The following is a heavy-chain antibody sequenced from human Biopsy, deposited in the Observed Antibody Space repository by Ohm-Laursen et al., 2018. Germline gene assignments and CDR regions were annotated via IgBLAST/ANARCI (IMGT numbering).Heavy chain of an antibody. CDR1: GYNFPTHY. D-gene: IGHD5-18*01. V-gene: IGHV1-18*04. CDR2: INTENGNT. CDR3: ARTVDTVVVTPSDH. Sequence: ASVKVSCKASGYNFPTHYMHWVRQAPGQGLEWMGWINTENGNTIYAQNLQGRVTMTADKPTSTAYVELRSLRSDDTAVYYCARTVDTVVVTPSDHWGQGTLVTVSS. J-gene: IGHJ4*02.